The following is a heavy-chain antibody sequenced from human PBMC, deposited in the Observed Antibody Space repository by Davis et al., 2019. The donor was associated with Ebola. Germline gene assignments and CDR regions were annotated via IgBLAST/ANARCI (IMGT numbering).Heavy chain of an antibody. Sequence: SETLSLTCAVYGGSFSGYYWSWIRQPPGKGLEWIGEINHSGSTNYNPSLKSRVTISVDTSKNQFSLKLSSVTAAGTAVYYCARHERGGFYYFDYWGQGTLVTVSS. CDR2: INHSGST. V-gene: IGHV4-34*01. CDR1: GGSFSGYY. CDR3: ARHERGGFYYFDY. J-gene: IGHJ4*02. D-gene: IGHD5-12*01.